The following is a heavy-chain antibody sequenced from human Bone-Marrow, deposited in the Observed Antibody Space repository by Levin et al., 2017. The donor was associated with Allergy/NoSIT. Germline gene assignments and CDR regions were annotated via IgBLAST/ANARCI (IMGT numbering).Heavy chain of an antibody. CDR1: GFTFSSYA. J-gene: IGHJ4*02. CDR2: LRGLCPRP. Sequence: SLLLSCAASGFTFSSYAMSWVRQAPGPFLSFFSALRGLCPRPSYADSVKGRFTISRDNSMTTLYLQMNSLRAEDTAVYYCAKGAGWVAGAVALIWGQGTLVTVSS. V-gene: IGHV3-23*01. D-gene: IGHD6-19*01. CDR3: AKGAGWVAGAVALI.